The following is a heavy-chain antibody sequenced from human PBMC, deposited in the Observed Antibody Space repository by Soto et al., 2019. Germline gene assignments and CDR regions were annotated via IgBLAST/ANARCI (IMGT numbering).Heavy chain of an antibody. Sequence: QVQLVQSRAEVKKPGASVKLSCQASRYSFTSYYMHWVRQAPGQGLEWMGIINPVGGSTTYAQKFQDRVTLTRDASTSTVYMEGRSRRSEDTAVYYCARGGYYDSSGYGEGRSRQVCDYWGQGTLVTVSS. CDR3: ARGGYYDSSGYGEGRSRQVCDY. CDR2: INPVGGST. V-gene: IGHV1-46*01. CDR1: RYSFTSYY. J-gene: IGHJ4*02. D-gene: IGHD3-22*01.